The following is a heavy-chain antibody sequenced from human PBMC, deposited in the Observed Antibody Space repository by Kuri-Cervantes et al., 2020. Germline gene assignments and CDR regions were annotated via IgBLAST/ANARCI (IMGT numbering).Heavy chain of an antibody. Sequence: ETLSLTCAASGFTLSNYWMTWVRQAPGKGPEWVANIIKDGSEKYYVDSVKGRFTISRDNAKNSLSLQMNDLRVEDTAVYYCVKVMDDYGTHWGQGTLVTVSS. CDR1: GFTLSNYW. CDR2: IIKDGSEK. V-gene: IGHV3-7*03. J-gene: IGHJ4*02. CDR3: VKVMDDYGTH. D-gene: IGHD4-17*01.